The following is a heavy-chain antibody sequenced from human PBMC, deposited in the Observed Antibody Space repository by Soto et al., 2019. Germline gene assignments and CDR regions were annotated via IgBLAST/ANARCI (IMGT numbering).Heavy chain of an antibody. Sequence: PGESLKISCKASGYIRNTDWISWVRQKPGKGLEWMGRIDPSDSYTNYSPSFQGHVTISADKSISTAYLQWSSLKASDTAMYYCARLWEGSSWYNVWGQGTLVTVSS. CDR3: ARLWEGSSWYNV. CDR1: GYIRNTDW. V-gene: IGHV5-10-1*01. J-gene: IGHJ4*02. CDR2: IDPSDSYT. D-gene: IGHD6-13*01.